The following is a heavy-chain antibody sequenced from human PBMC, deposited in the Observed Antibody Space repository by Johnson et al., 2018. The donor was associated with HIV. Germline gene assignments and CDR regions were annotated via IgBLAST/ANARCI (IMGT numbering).Heavy chain of an antibody. V-gene: IGHV3-15*01. CDR1: GFTFSNAW. D-gene: IGHD3-10*01. Sequence: MQLVESGGGSVKPGGSLRLSCAASGFTFSNAWMSWVRQAPGKGLEWVGRIKSKTDGGTIDYNAPVKGRFSISRDDSKNTLYLQMNSLKTEDTAVYYCTTDWEYYYGAGKLDAFDMWGQGTMVTVSS. J-gene: IGHJ3*02. CDR2: IKSKTDGGTI. CDR3: TTDWEYYYGAGKLDAFDM.